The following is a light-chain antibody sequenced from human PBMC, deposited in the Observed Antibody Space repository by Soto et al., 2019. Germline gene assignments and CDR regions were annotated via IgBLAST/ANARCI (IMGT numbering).Light chain of an antibody. V-gene: IGKV1-39*01. J-gene: IGKJ5*01. Sequence: DMQLTQSPSSLSASVGDRVTITCRARQSIGNFLHWYQQQPRKAPRLLIYATSSLQSGVPSRFSGSGSGTDFTLTISSLQPEDFATYYCQQSYSTPYTFGQGTRLESK. CDR2: ATS. CDR3: QQSYSTPYT. CDR1: QSIGNF.